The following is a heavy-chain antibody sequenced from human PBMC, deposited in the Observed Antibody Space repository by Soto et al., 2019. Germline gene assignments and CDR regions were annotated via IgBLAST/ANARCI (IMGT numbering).Heavy chain of an antibody. D-gene: IGHD3-16*01. J-gene: IGHJ4*02. CDR2: ISAYIGDA. CDR1: GFTFTSYG. CDR3: ARDRDYVCGTYRHTSDH. V-gene: IGHV1-18*01. Sequence: QVLLVQSGADVKKPGASVRVSCKTSGFTFTSYGITWGRQAPGQGLEGMGWISAYIGDANYAQNFQARLTLSTDTSQSAAYMELRSLIPDETAVYYCARDRDYVCGTYRHTSDHWCQGILVTVSS.